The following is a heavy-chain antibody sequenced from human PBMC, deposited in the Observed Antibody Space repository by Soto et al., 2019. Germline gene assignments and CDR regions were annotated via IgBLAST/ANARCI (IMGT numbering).Heavy chain of an antibody. V-gene: IGHV4-59*01. D-gene: IGHD3-22*01. Sequence: SETLSLTCTVSGGSISIYYWSWIRQPPGKGLEWIGYIYYSGSTNYNPSLKSRVTISVDTSKNQFSLKLSSVTAADTAVYYCARAAYYYDTRPFDYWGQGTLVTVSS. CDR2: IYYSGST. J-gene: IGHJ4*02. CDR1: GGSISIYY. CDR3: ARAAYYYDTRPFDY.